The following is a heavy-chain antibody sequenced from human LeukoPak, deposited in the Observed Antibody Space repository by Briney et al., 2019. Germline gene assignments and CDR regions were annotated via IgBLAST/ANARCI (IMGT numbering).Heavy chain of an antibody. J-gene: IGHJ6*03. D-gene: IGHD2-2*01. CDR1: GFTFSSYE. CDR3: ARAHPLGYCSSTSCLNYYYYYMDV. Sequence: GGSLRLSCAASGFTFSSYEMNWVRQAPGKGLEWVSYISSSGSTIYYADSVKGRFTISRDNAKNSLYLQMNSLRAEDTAVYYCARAHPLGYCSSTSCLNYYYYYMDVWGKGTTVTVSS. V-gene: IGHV3-48*03. CDR2: ISSSGSTI.